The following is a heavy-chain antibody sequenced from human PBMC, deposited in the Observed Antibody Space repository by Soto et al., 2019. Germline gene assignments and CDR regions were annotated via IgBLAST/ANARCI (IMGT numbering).Heavy chain of an antibody. Sequence: SETLSLTCSVSGVSINSFCWSWIRQPPGKELQWMGYLYDSGNTNYNPSLMGRVTMSVDESKTQFSLKLKSVTAADTAVYYCARGIWAAGSVIDHWGQGALVTVSS. J-gene: IGHJ4*02. CDR1: GVSINSFC. V-gene: IGHV4-59*01. CDR2: LYDSGNT. D-gene: IGHD3-10*01. CDR3: ARGIWAAGSVIDH.